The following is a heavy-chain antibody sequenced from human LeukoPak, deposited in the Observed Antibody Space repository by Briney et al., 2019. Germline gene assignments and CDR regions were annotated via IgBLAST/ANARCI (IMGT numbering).Heavy chain of an antibody. CDR1: GDSFSGYY. CDR3: GSGDNWGEY. CDR2: IHHSGST. Sequence: SETLSLTCAVYGDSFSGYYWAWMRQPPGKGLEWIGEIHHSGSTYYNPSLTSRVTISVDTSKNQFSLKLTSVTAADTAVYYCGSGDNWGEYWGQGTLVTVSS. V-gene: IGHV4-34*01. D-gene: IGHD7-27*01. J-gene: IGHJ4*02.